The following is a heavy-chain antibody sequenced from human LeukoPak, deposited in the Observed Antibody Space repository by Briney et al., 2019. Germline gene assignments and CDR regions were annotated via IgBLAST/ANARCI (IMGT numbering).Heavy chain of an antibody. Sequence: ASVKVSCKVSGYTLTELSMHWVRQAPGKGLEWMGGFDPEDGETIYAQKFQGRVTMTEDTSTDTAYMELSSLRSEDTAVYYCAWSGDDSSGYYAFDYWGQGTLVTVSS. CDR1: GYTLTELS. V-gene: IGHV1-24*01. D-gene: IGHD3-22*01. CDR3: AWSGDDSSGYYAFDY. CDR2: FDPEDGET. J-gene: IGHJ4*02.